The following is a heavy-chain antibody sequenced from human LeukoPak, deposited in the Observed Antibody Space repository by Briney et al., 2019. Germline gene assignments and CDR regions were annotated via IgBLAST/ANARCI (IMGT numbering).Heavy chain of an antibody. CDR3: ARGPSSKYDFWSGYYTPHFDY. V-gene: IGHV1-69*04. CDR2: IIPILGIA. CDR1: GGTFSSYA. Sequence: SVKVSCKASGGTFSSYAISWVRQAPGQGLEWMGRIIPILGIANYAQKFQGRVTITADKSTSTAYMELSSLRSEDTAVYYCARGPSSKYDFWSGYYTPHFDYWGQGTLVTVSS. J-gene: IGHJ4*02. D-gene: IGHD3-3*01.